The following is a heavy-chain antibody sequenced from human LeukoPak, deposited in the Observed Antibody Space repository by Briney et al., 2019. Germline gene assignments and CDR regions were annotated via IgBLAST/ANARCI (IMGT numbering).Heavy chain of an antibody. J-gene: IGHJ4*02. CDR1: GFAFSDYS. CDR2: ISSSDNTI. CDR3: ARVHRGYSYGRLDY. D-gene: IGHD5-18*01. V-gene: IGHV3-48*02. Sequence: GGSLRLSCAASGFAFSDYSMNWVRQAPGKGLEWVSYISSSDNTIHYADSVKGRFTISRDNAKNSLYLQMNSLRDEDTAVYYCARVHRGYSYGRLDYWGQGTLVTVSS.